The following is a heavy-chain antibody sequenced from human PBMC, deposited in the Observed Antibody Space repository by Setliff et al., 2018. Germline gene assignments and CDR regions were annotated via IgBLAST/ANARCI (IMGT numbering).Heavy chain of an antibody. D-gene: IGHD2-15*01. Sequence: GGSLRLSCAASGFTFSSYWMHWVRQAPGKGLVWVSRINRDGSASSYADSVKGRFTISRDNSKNTLYLQMNSLRPEDTAVYYCARTCSGSGCYAGLESWGQAGMDVWGKGTTVTVSS. CDR1: GFTFSSYW. CDR3: ARTCSGSGCYAGLESWGQAGMDV. J-gene: IGHJ6*04. CDR2: INRDGSAS. V-gene: IGHV3-74*01.